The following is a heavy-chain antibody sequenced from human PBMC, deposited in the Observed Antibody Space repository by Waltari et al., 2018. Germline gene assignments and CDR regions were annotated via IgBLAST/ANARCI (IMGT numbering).Heavy chain of an antibody. Sequence: EVQLLESGGGLVQPGGSLRLSCAASGFTFSSDAISWVRQAPGKGLEWVSAISGSGGSTYYADSVKGRFTISRENSKNTLYLKMNSLRAEDTAVYYCAKVVGAVAGNYYYYGMDVWGQGTTVTVSS. CDR1: GFTFSSDA. CDR2: ISGSGGST. J-gene: IGHJ6*02. D-gene: IGHD6-19*01. CDR3: AKVVGAVAGNYYYYGMDV. V-gene: IGHV3-23*01.